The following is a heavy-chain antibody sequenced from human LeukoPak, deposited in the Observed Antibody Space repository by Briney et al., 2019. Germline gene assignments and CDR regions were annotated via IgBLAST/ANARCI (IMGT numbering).Heavy chain of an antibody. CDR2: ISSSSSYI. V-gene: IGHV3-21*01. Sequence: GGSLSLSCAASGFTFSSYSMNWVRQAPGKGLEWVSSISSSSSYIYYADSVKGRFTISRDNAKNSLYLQMNSLRAEDTAVYYCARDQRGYSGYEIDYWGQGTLVTVSS. CDR1: GFTFSSYS. J-gene: IGHJ4*02. CDR3: ARDQRGYSGYEIDY. D-gene: IGHD5-12*01.